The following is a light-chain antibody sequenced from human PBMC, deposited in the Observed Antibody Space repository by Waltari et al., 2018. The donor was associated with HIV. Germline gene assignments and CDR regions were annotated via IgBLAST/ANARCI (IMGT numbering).Light chain of an antibody. Sequence: QSALTQPASVSGSLGQSITVSCTGTSSDVGGYNFVAWYQHHPGKVPKLLIYMVSHRPSGISNRFSGSKSGNTASLTISGLQAEDEADYYCTSYTSSTTLYVFGSGTRVTVL. CDR2: MVS. CDR1: SSDVGGYNF. J-gene: IGLJ1*01. V-gene: IGLV2-14*01. CDR3: TSYTSSTTLYV.